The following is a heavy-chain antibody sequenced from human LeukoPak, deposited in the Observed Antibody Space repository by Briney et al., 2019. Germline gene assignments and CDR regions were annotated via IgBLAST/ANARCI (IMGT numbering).Heavy chain of an antibody. D-gene: IGHD3-16*01. V-gene: IGHV3-66*01. Sequence: PGGSLRLSCAASGFTVSSNYMSWVRQAPGKGLEWVSVIYSGGSTYYADSVKGRFTISRDNSKNTLYLQMNSLRAEDTAVYYCARDILTLGELWFDPWGQGTVVTVSS. CDR2: IYSGGST. CDR3: ARDILTLGELWFDP. CDR1: GFTVSSNY. J-gene: IGHJ5*02.